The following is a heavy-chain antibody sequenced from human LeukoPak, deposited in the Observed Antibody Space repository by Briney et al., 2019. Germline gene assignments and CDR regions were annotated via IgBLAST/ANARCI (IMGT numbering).Heavy chain of an antibody. Sequence: GGSLRLSCAASGFTVSSNYMGWVRQASGKGLEWVSVIYSGGSTYYADSVKGRFTISRDNSKNTLYLQMNSLRAEDTAVYYCARDPGYSYGSYYGMDVWGQGTTVTVSS. V-gene: IGHV3-66*02. CDR3: ARDPGYSYGSYYGMDV. CDR1: GFTVSSNY. J-gene: IGHJ6*02. CDR2: IYSGGST. D-gene: IGHD5-18*01.